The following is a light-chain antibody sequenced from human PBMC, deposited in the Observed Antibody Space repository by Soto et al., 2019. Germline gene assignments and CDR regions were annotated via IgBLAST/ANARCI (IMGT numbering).Light chain of an antibody. CDR3: QQYNSYPWT. Sequence: DIQMTQSPSTLSASVGDRVTITCRACQSISSWLAWYQQKPGKAPKLLIYKASSLESGVPSRFSGSGSGTEFTITISSLQPDDFANYYCQQYNSYPWTFGQGTKVEIK. CDR1: QSISSW. CDR2: KAS. J-gene: IGKJ1*01. V-gene: IGKV1-5*03.